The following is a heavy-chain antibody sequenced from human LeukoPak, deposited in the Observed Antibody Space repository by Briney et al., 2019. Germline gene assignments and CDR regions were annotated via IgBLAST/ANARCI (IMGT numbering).Heavy chain of an antibody. CDR2: INPNSGGT. V-gene: IGHV1-2*02. J-gene: IGHJ4*02. CDR3: ARNLYCSSTSCYGFDY. CDR1: GYTFTGYY. Sequence: GASVKVSCKASGYTFTGYYMHWVRQAPGPGLEWMGWINPNSGGTNYAQKFQGRVTMTRDTSISTAYMELSRLRSDDTAVYYCARNLYCSSTSCYGFDYWGQGTLVTVSS. D-gene: IGHD2-2*01.